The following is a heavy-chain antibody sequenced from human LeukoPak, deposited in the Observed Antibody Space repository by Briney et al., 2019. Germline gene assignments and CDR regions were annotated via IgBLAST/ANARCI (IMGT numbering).Heavy chain of an antibody. D-gene: IGHD3-3*01. CDR3: ARDLHRSYYDFWSGYSF. J-gene: IGHJ4*02. Sequence: GASVKASCKASGGTFSSYAISWVRQAPGQGLEWMGRIIPILGIANYAQKFQGRVTITADKSTSTAYMELSSLRSEDTAVYYCARDLHRSYYDFWSGYSFWGQGTLVTVSS. CDR1: GGTFSSYA. V-gene: IGHV1-69*04. CDR2: IIPILGIA.